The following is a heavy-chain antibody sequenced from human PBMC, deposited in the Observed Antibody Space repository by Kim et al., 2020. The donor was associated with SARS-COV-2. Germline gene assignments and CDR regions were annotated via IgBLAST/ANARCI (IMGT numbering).Heavy chain of an antibody. CDR3: ARDHWMVRGVITPFDY. Sequence: GGSLRLSCAASGFTFSSYWMSWVRQAPGKGLEWVANIKQDGSEKYYVDSVKGRFTISRDNAKNSLYLQMNSLRAEDTAVYYCARDHWMVRGVITPFDYWGQGTLVTVSS. V-gene: IGHV3-7*01. CDR1: GFTFSSYW. J-gene: IGHJ4*02. D-gene: IGHD3-10*01. CDR2: IKQDGSEK.